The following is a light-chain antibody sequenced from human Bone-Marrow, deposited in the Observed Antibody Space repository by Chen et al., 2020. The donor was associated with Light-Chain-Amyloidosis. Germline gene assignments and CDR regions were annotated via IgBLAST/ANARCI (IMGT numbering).Light chain of an antibody. CDR1: NSNIGGNT. CDR3: QVWDRSSDRPV. Sequence: QSVLTQPPSASGTPGQRVTISCSGSNSNIGGNTVNWYQQLPGTAPKLLIFANNQRPSGIPERLSGSNSGNTATLTISRVEAGDEADYYCQVWDRSSDRPVFGGGTKLTVL. V-gene: IGLV1-44*01. J-gene: IGLJ3*02. CDR2: ANN.